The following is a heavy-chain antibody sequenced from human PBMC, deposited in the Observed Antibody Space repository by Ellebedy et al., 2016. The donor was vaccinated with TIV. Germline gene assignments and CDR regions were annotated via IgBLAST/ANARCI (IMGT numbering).Heavy chain of an antibody. D-gene: IGHD1-26*01. V-gene: IGHV4-39*01. Sequence: MPSETLSLTCTVSGGFITSSDSHWGWIRQPPGKGLEWIATIEYSGNIYYNASLKSRVIISADISKNQFSLQVSSLTAADTAVYYCARVKATGDQARGLIDAWGQGTLVTVSS. J-gene: IGHJ5*02. CDR1: GGFITSSDSH. CDR3: ARVKATGDQARGLIDA. CDR2: IEYSGNI.